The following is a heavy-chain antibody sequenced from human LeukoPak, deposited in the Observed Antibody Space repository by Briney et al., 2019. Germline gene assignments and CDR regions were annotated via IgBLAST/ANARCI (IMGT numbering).Heavy chain of an antibody. J-gene: IGHJ5*02. CDR2: INPNSGGT. V-gene: IGHV1-2*02. D-gene: IGHD5-24*01. Sequence: ASVKVSCKASGYTFTGYYMHWVRQAPGQGLEWMGWINPNSGGTNYAQKFQGRVTMTRDTSISTAYMELSRLRSDDTAVYYCARLRDGYNFRRFDPWGQGTLVTVSS. CDR1: GYTFTGYY. CDR3: ARLRDGYNFRRFDP.